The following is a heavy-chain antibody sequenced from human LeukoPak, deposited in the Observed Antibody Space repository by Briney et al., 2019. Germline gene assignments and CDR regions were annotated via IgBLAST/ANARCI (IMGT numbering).Heavy chain of an antibody. Sequence: QAGGSLRLSCAASGFTFSNYWMSWVRQAPGKGLEWVSAISGSGGSTYYADSVKGRFTISRDNSKNTLYLQMNSLRAEDTAVYYCAKDLYAVATLFDYWGQGTLVTVSS. J-gene: IGHJ4*02. D-gene: IGHD5-12*01. CDR1: GFTFSNYW. V-gene: IGHV3-23*01. CDR3: AKDLYAVATLFDY. CDR2: ISGSGGST.